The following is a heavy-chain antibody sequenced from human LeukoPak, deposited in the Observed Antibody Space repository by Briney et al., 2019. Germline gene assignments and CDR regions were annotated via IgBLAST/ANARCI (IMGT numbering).Heavy chain of an antibody. CDR2: ISSSGSTK. D-gene: IGHD2-2*01. J-gene: IGHJ5*02. CDR3: ARDLIECHWVVGYCSSGWFDP. CDR1: GFTFSDYY. V-gene: IGHV3-11*04. Sequence: PGGSLRLSCAASGFTFSDYYMSWIRQAPGKGLEWVSYISSSGSTKYYADSVKGRFTISRDNSKNTLYLQMNSLRAEDTAVYYCARDLIECHWVVGYCSSGWFDPWGQGTLVTVSS.